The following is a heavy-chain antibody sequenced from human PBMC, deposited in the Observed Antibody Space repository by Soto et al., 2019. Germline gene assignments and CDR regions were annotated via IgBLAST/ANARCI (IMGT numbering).Heavy chain of an antibody. J-gene: IGHJ5*02. Sequence: QVQLQESGPGLVKPSETLSLTGSVSGASITSDYWNLIRQPPGKGLEWVGYIYYIGRTNYNPSLKSRVTMSLDTSNNQLSLDLRFVTAADTAVYYCAREKNWFDRWGQGTLVTVSS. V-gene: IGHV4-59*12. CDR2: IYYIGRT. CDR3: AREKNWFDR. CDR1: GASITSDY.